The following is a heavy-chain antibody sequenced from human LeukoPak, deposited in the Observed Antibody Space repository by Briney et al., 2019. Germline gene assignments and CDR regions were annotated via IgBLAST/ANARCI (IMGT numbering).Heavy chain of an antibody. CDR1: GASVTGGGFC. D-gene: IGHD3-10*01. Sequence: PSETLSLTCTVSGASVTGGGFCWGWLRQSPGKGLQWIATVYYTGSTYYNPSLKSRVTISIDTSKNQFSLNLRSLIAADTAVYYCARHSGSGSLSRPFDPWGRGTLVTVSS. CDR3: ARHSGSGSLSRPFDP. V-gene: IGHV4-39*01. CDR2: VYYTGST. J-gene: IGHJ5*02.